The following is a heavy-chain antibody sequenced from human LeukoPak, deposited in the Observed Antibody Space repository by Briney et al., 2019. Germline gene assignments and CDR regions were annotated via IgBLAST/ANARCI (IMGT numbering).Heavy chain of an antibody. V-gene: IGHV3-21*01. CDR2: ISSSSSYI. CDR3: ARDRALWFGELFSRYYYYYGMDV. CDR1: GFTFSSYS. D-gene: IGHD3-10*01. Sequence: GGSLRPSCAASGFTFSSYSMNWVRQAPGKGLEWVSSISSSSSYIYYADSVKGRFTISRDNAKNSLYLQMNSLRAEDTAVYYCARDRALWFGELFSRYYYYYGMDVWGQGTTVTVSS. J-gene: IGHJ6*02.